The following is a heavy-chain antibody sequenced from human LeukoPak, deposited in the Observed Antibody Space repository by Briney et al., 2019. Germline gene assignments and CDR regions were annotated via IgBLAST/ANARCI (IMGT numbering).Heavy chain of an antibody. CDR1: GGSFSGYY. J-gene: IGHJ4*02. Sequence: SETLSLTCAVYGGSFSGYYWSWIRQHPGKGPEWIGAINHIGSTNYNPSLKSRVTISVDTSKNQFSLKLSSVTAADTAVYYCASTPDIVVVVAATQADYWGQGTLVTVSS. V-gene: IGHV4-34*01. D-gene: IGHD2-15*01. CDR3: ASTPDIVVVVAATQADY. CDR2: INHIGST.